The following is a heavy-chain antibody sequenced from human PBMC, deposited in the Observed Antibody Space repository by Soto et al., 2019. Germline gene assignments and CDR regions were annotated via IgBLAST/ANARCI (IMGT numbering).Heavy chain of an antibody. CDR1: GGSISSSNW. D-gene: IGHD5-12*01. J-gene: IGHJ6*03. CDR2: IYHSGST. V-gene: IGHV4-4*02. CDR3: AGVEVASSESGDYSYYMDV. Sequence: QVQLQESGPGLVKPSGTLSLTCAVSGGSISSSNWWSWVRQPPGKGLEWIGEIYHSGSTNYNPSLRSGATILEDKSKNQFSLKLSSVTAADTAVYYCAGVEVASSESGDYSYYMDVWGKGTTVTVSS.